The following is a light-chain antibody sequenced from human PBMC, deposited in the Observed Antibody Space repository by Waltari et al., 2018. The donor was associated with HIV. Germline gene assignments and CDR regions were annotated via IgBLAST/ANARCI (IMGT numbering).Light chain of an antibody. J-gene: IGLJ2*01. Sequence: QSVLTQPPSVSAAPGQRVTISCTGSSSNIGAGYDVHWYQHLPGTAPKLLIYDNNNRPAGGPDRFSGSKSGTSASLAITGLQAEDEADYYCQSYDSSLSGVIFGGGTKLTVL. V-gene: IGLV1-40*01. CDR2: DNN. CDR3: QSYDSSLSGVI. CDR1: SSNIGAGYD.